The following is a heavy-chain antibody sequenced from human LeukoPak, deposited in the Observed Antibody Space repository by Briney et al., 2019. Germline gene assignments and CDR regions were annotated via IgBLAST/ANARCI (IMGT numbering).Heavy chain of an antibody. V-gene: IGHV3-30*18. D-gene: IGHD1-1*01. Sequence: SGGSLSLSWAASGFTFSGYGMHMVRQAPGKGLEWVAVISYDGSNKYYADSVKGRFTISRDNSKNTLYLQMNSLRAKDTAVYYCAKDGTTGTINSRGQGALVTVSS. J-gene: IGHJ4*02. CDR3: AKDGTTGTINS. CDR1: GFTFSGYG. CDR2: ISYDGSNK.